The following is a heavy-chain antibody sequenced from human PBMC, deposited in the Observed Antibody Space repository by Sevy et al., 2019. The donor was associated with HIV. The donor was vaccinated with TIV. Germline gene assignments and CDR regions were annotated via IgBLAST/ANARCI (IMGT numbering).Heavy chain of an antibody. CDR2: IKQDGSEK. CDR3: ARDYGSYSSSAGYDY. D-gene: IGHD6-6*01. J-gene: IGHJ4*02. V-gene: IGHV3-7*01. Sequence: GGSLRLSCAASGFTFSSYWMSWVRQAPGKGLEWVANIKQDGSEKYYVDSVKGRFTISRDNAKNSLYLQMNSLRAEDTAVYYGARDYGSYSSSAGYDYWGQGTLVTVSS. CDR1: GFTFSSYW.